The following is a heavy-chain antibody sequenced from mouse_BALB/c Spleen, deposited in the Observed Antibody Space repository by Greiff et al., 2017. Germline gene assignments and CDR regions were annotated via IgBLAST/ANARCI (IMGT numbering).Heavy chain of an antibody. Sequence: EVKLQESGPGLVKPSQSLSLTCTVTGYSITSDYAWNWIRQFPGNKLEWMGYISYSGSTSYNPSLKSRISITRDTSKNQFFLQLNSVTTEDTATYYCARKGLRGMDYWGQGTSVTVSS. CDR2: ISYSGST. CDR3: ARKGLRGMDY. J-gene: IGHJ4*01. CDR1: GYSITSDYA. D-gene: IGHD2-4*01. V-gene: IGHV3-2*02.